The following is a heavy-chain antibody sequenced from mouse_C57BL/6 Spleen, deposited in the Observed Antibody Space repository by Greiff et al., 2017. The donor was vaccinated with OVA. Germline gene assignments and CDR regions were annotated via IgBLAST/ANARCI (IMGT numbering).Heavy chain of an antibody. V-gene: IGHV3-6*01. D-gene: IGHD1-1*01. CDR1: GYSIPSAYY. CDR3: AREYGSSYNSAMDY. Sequence: DVQLQESGPGLVKPSQSLSLTCSVTGYSIPSAYYWYWIRQLPGNKLEWMGFISNDGSNKYNPSFKNQISITRDTSKNQFFLKLNSVTTEDTATYYCAREYGSSYNSAMDYWGQGTSVTVSS. J-gene: IGHJ4*01. CDR2: ISNDGSN.